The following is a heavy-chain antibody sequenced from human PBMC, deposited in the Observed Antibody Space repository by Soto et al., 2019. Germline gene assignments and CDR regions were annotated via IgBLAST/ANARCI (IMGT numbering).Heavy chain of an antibody. D-gene: IGHD2-15*01. V-gene: IGHV1-18*01. Sequence: ASVKVSCKASGYMFANYGISWVRQAPGQGLEWMGWISAYNGNTHYAQKFQDRVTMTTDTSTSTAYMELRSLRSDDTAVYFCARIVPGLLLRYSYYNYMDVWGKGTTVTVS. J-gene: IGHJ6*03. CDR1: GYMFANYG. CDR2: ISAYNGNT. CDR3: ARIVPGLLLRYSYYNYMDV.